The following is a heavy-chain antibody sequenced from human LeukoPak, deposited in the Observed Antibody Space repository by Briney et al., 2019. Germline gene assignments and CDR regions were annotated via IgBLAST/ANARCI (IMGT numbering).Heavy chain of an antibody. CDR2: LYAAGNT. J-gene: IGHJ4*02. D-gene: IGHD3-10*01. V-gene: IGHV4-38-2*02. CDR1: GYSISSGYH. Sequence: SETLSLTCAVSGYSISSGYHWGWTRQTPGKGLEWIASLYAAGNTYYSPSLKSRVTISLDKSKNLFSLDLRSVTAADTAVYYCAREIVRGVPGWWGQGTLVTVSS. CDR3: AREIVRGVPGW.